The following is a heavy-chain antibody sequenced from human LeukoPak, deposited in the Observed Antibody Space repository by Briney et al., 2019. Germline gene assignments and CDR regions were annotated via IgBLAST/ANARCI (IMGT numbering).Heavy chain of an antibody. J-gene: IGHJ4*02. D-gene: IGHD4-23*01. Sequence: ASVKVSCKASGYTFTSYGISWVRQAPGQGLEWMGWISAYNGNTNYAQKLQGRVTMTTDTSTSTAYMELRSLRSDDTAVCYCARDHDYGGNLYFDYWGQGTLVTVSS. V-gene: IGHV1-18*01. CDR2: ISAYNGNT. CDR1: GYTFTSYG. CDR3: ARDHDYGGNLYFDY.